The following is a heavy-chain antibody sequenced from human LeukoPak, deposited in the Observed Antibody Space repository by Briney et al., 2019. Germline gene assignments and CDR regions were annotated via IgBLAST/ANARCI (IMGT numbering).Heavy chain of an antibody. D-gene: IGHD3-22*01. CDR1: GYTFTGYY. CDR3: ARGFFESGGYINRNLFDP. CDR2: INAANGNT. J-gene: IGHJ5*02. Sequence: EASVKVSCKASGYTFTGYYMHWVRQAPGQRLEWMGWINAANGNTKYSQELQGRVTFTMDTLASTVYMEMSGLTSEDRAVYYCARGFFESGGYINRNLFDPWGQGTLVTVSS. V-gene: IGHV1-3*03.